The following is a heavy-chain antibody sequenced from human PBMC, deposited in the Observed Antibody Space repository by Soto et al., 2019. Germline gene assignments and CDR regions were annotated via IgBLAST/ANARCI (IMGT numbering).Heavy chain of an antibody. D-gene: IGHD3-3*01. CDR1: GGSFSCYY. Sequence: SETLSLTFAVYGGSFSCYYWSWIRQPPGKWLEWIGEINHSGSTNYNPSLKSRVTISVDTSKNQFSLKLSSVTAEDTAVYYCARDRNDFWSAYFYYYGMDVWGQGTTVTVPS. CDR3: ARDRNDFWSAYFYYYGMDV. CDR2: INHSGST. V-gene: IGHV4-34*01. J-gene: IGHJ6*02.